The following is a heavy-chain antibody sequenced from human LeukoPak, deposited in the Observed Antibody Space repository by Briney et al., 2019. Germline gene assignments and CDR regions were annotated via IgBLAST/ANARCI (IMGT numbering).Heavy chain of an antibody. D-gene: IGHD3-3*01. CDR1: GFTFSDYY. V-gene: IGHV3-11*01. J-gene: IGHJ4*02. Sequence: PGGSLRLSCAASGFTFSDYYMSWIRQAPGKGLEWVSYISSSGSTIYYADSVKGRFTISRDNAKNSLYLQMNGLRAEDTAVYYCATQPYYDFSPFDYWGQGTLVTVSS. CDR2: ISSSGSTI. CDR3: ATQPYYDFSPFDY.